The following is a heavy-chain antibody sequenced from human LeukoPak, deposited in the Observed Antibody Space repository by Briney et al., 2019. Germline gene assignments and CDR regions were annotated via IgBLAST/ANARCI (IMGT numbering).Heavy chain of an antibody. J-gene: IGHJ5*02. V-gene: IGHV3-30-3*01. CDR2: ISYDGSNK. Sequence: GGSLRLSCAASGFTFSSYAMHWVRQAPGKGLEWVAVISYDGSNKYYADSVKGRFTISRDNSKNTLYLQMNSLRAEDTAVYYCAKDSKPKAYYYDSSGYYPRGFDPWGQGTLVTVSS. D-gene: IGHD3-22*01. CDR1: GFTFSSYA. CDR3: AKDSKPKAYYYDSSGYYPRGFDP.